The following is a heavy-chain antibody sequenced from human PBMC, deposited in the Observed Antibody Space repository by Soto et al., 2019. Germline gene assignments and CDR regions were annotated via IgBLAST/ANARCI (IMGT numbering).Heavy chain of an antibody. Sequence: GGSLRLSCAASGFTFSSYAMHWVRQAPGKGLEWVAVISYDGSNKYYADSVKGRFTISRDNSKNTLYLQMNSLRAEDTAVYYCARGLRVVRGYSSSWYGEGMDVWGQGTTVTVSS. J-gene: IGHJ6*02. CDR1: GFTFSSYA. D-gene: IGHD6-13*01. CDR2: ISYDGSNK. CDR3: ARGLRVVRGYSSSWYGEGMDV. V-gene: IGHV3-30-3*01.